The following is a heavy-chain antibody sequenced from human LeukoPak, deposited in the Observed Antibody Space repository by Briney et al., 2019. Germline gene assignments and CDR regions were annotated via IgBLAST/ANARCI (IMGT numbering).Heavy chain of an antibody. Sequence: GGSLRLSCAAPGFTFSSYWMHWVRQDPGKGLVWVSRIKSEGISTSYADSVKGRFTISRDNAKNTLYLQMNGLRAEDTAVYYCARGYVGATTGDWFDPWGQGTLVTVSS. CDR2: IKSEGIST. CDR1: GFTFSSYW. D-gene: IGHD1-26*01. J-gene: IGHJ5*02. V-gene: IGHV3-74*01. CDR3: ARGYVGATTGDWFDP.